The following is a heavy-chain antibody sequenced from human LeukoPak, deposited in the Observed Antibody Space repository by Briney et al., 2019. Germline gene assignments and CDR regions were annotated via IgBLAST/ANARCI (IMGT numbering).Heavy chain of an antibody. D-gene: IGHD3-22*01. V-gene: IGHV3-23*01. CDR3: ARQPVKGAYYYDSSGRYALDY. CDR1: GFTFSSYA. Sequence: GGSLRLSCAASGFTFSSYALSWVRQAPGKGLEWVSAISDSGGFTYYADSVKGRFTISRDNSKNTLYLQMNSLRAEDTAVYYCARQPVKGAYYYDSSGRYALDYWGQGTLVTVSS. CDR2: ISDSGGFT. J-gene: IGHJ4*02.